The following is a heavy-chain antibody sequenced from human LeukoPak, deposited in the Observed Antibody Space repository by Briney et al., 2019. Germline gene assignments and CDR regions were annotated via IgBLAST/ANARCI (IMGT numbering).Heavy chain of an antibody. V-gene: IGHV4-30-2*01. D-gene: IGHD3-3*01. CDR1: GGSISSGGYD. CDR3: ARDRTFTVDFWSGHSNWFDP. CDR2: IYHSGST. Sequence: SQTLSLTCTVSGGSISSGGYDWSWIRQPPGKGLEWIGYIYHSGSTYYNPSLKSRVTISVDRSKNQFSLKLSSVTAADTAVYYCARDRTFTVDFWSGHSNWFDPWGQGSLVTVSS. J-gene: IGHJ5*02.